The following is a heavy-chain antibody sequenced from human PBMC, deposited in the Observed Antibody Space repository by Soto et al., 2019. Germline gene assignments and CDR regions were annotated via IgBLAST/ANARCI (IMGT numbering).Heavy chain of an antibody. J-gene: IGHJ6*02. CDR1: GGTFSSYA. CDR3: ARSQGGSSSLDVYYYYYYGMDV. Sequence: QVQLVQYGAEVKKPGSSVKVSCKAPGGTFSSYAISWVRQAPGQGLEWMGGIIPSFGTANYAQKFQGRVTITADESTSTGYMELSSLRSEDTAVYYCARSQGGSSSLDVYYYYYYGMDVWGQGTTVTVSS. CDR2: IIPSFGTA. D-gene: IGHD2-15*01. V-gene: IGHV1-69*01.